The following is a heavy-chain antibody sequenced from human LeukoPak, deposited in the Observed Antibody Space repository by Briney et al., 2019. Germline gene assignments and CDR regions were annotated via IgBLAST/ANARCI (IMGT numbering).Heavy chain of an antibody. D-gene: IGHD3-22*01. J-gene: IGHJ4*02. CDR2: INPNSGGT. V-gene: IGHV1-2*02. CDR1: GYTFTGYY. CDR3: AGAKGSGSPNYFDY. Sequence: ASVKVSCKASGYTFTGYYMHWVRQAPGQGLEWMGWINPNSGGTNYAQKFQGRVTMTRDTSISTAYMELSRLRSDDTAVYYCAGAKGSGSPNYFDYWGQGTLVTVSS.